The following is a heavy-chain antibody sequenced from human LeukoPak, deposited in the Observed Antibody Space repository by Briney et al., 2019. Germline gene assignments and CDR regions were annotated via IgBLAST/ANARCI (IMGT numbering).Heavy chain of an antibody. CDR3: ARVLSRTYYYGSGSPNSSY. CDR1: GYTFTGYY. V-gene: IGHV1-2*06. D-gene: IGHD3-10*01. CDR2: INPNSGGT. J-gene: IGHJ4*02. Sequence: ASVKVSCKASGYTFTGYYMHWVRQAPGQGLEWMGRINPNSGGTNNAQKFQGRVTMTRDTSISTAYMELSRLRSDDTAVYYCARVLSRTYYYGSGSPNSSYWGQGTLVTVSS.